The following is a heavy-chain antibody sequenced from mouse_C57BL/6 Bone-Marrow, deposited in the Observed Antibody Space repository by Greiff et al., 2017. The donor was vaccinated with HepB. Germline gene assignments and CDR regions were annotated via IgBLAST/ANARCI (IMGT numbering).Heavy chain of an antibody. CDR1: GYTFTSYG. J-gene: IGHJ3*01. D-gene: IGHD3-2*02. CDR2: IYPRSGNT. V-gene: IGHV1-81*01. CDR3: ARPPRQLRLWFAY. Sequence: VQLQESGAELARPGASVKLSCKASGYTFTSYGISWVKQRTGQGLEWIGEIYPRSGNTYYNEKFKDKATLTADKSSSTAYMELRSLTSEDSAVYFCARPPRQLRLWFAYWGQGTLVTVSA.